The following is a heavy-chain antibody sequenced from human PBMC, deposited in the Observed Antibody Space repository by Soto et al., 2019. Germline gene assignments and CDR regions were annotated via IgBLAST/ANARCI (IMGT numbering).Heavy chain of an antibody. CDR2: INPNSGGT. CDR1: GYTFTGYY. D-gene: IGHD1-26*01. V-gene: IGHV1-2*04. CDR3: ARGLVGANDAFDI. J-gene: IGHJ3*02. Sequence: ASVKVSCKASGYTFTGYYMHWVRQAPGQGLEWMGWINPNSGGTNYAQKFQGWVTMTRDTSISTAYMELSRLRSDDTAVYYCARGLVGANDAFDIWGRGTMVTVSS.